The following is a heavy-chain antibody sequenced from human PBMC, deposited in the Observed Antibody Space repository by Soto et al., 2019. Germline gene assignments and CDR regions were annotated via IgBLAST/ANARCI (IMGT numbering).Heavy chain of an antibody. J-gene: IGHJ6*03. CDR2: ISGSGGST. CDR1: GFTFSSYA. Sequence: GGSLRLSCAASGFTFSSYAMSWVRQAPGKGLEWVSAISGSGGSTYYADSVKGRFTISRDNSKNTLYLQMNSLRAEDTAVYYCAKVLPLTEYYYYYYMDVWGKGTTVTVSS. V-gene: IGHV3-23*01. CDR3: AKVLPLTEYYYYYYMDV.